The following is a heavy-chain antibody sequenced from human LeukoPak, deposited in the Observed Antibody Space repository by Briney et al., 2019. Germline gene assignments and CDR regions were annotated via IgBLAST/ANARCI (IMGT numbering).Heavy chain of an antibody. CDR2: ISGSGSTI. V-gene: IGHV3-48*03. CDR1: GFTFSSYE. J-gene: IGHJ5*02. D-gene: IGHD5-12*01. Sequence: PGGSLRLSCAASGFTFSSYEMSWVRQAPGKGLEWVSYISGSGSTIYYADSVKGRFTISRDNAKSSLYLQMNSLRAEDTALYYCARDRSGYYKWFDPWGQGTLVTVSS. CDR3: ARDRSGYYKWFDP.